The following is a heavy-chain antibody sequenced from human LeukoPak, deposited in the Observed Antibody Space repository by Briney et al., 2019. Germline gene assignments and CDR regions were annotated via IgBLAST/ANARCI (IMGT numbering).Heavy chain of an antibody. Sequence: SETLSLTCTVSGGSISSYYWSWIRQPPGKGLEWIGYIYYSGSTNYNPSLKSRATISVDTSKNQFSLKLSSVTAADTAVYYCARCGPRYISDYWGQGTLVTVSS. D-gene: IGHD1-1*01. CDR1: GGSISSYY. CDR2: IYYSGST. J-gene: IGHJ4*02. V-gene: IGHV4-59*01. CDR3: ARCGPRYISDY.